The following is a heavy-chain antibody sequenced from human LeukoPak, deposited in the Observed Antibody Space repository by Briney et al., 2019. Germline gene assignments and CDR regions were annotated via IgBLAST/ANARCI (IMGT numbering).Heavy chain of an antibody. Sequence: GRSLRLSCAASGVTFSSYWMHWVRHAPGKGLVWVSRINSDGSSTSYADSVKGRFTISRDNAKNTVSLEMNSLRAEDTAMYYCAVADFWGGYYTAWGQGTLVTVSS. CDR2: INSDGSST. CDR3: AVADFWGGYYTA. D-gene: IGHD3-3*01. J-gene: IGHJ5*02. V-gene: IGHV3-74*01. CDR1: GVTFSSYW.